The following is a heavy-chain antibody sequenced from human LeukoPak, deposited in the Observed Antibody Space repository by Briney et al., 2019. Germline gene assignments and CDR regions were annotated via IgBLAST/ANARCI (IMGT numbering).Heavy chain of an antibody. J-gene: IGHJ4*02. CDR3: ARGLGYFDY. Sequence: SETLSLTCTVSGGSISNYYWTWIRQPPGKGLEWIGYIYYSGSTNYSPSLKSRVTISVDTSNNQFSLKLTSVTAADTAVYYCARGLGYFDYWGQGTLVSVSS. CDR1: GGSISNYY. CDR2: IYYSGST. V-gene: IGHV4-59*01. D-gene: IGHD1-26*01.